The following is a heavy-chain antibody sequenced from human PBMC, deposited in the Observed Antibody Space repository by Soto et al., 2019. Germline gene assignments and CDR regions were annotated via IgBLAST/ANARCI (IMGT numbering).Heavy chain of an antibody. Sequence: SETLSLTCTVSGGSITSNNYYWGWVRQPPGKGLEWVGTVHYDGSTYYNPSLKSRVTISVDASEKQLPLNLNSVTAADTAIYYCARHYCTGGPCYFDYWGQGILVTVSS. CDR1: GGSITSNNYY. CDR3: ARHYCTGGPCYFDY. V-gene: IGHV4-39*01. D-gene: IGHD2-8*02. J-gene: IGHJ4*02. CDR2: VHYDGST.